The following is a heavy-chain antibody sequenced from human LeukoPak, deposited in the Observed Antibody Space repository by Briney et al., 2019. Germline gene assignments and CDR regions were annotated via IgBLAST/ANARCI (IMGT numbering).Heavy chain of an antibody. J-gene: IGHJ4*02. CDR1: GYTFTSYY. CDR2: INPSGGST. D-gene: IGHD3-9*01. CDR3: AREGHYDILTGSSLLDC. Sequence: ASVKDSCKASGYTFTSYYMHWVRQAPGPGLEWMGIINPSGGSTSYAQKFQDRVTVTRDTSTSTVYMELSSLRSEDTAVYYCAREGHYDILTGSSLLDCWGQGTLVTVSS. V-gene: IGHV1-46*01.